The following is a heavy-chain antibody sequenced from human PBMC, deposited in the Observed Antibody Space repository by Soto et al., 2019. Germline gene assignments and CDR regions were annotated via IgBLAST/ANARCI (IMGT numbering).Heavy chain of an antibody. J-gene: IGHJ3*02. CDR1: GGSISSYY. CDR3: ARQVLTGRDAFDI. CDR2: IYYSGST. D-gene: IGHD3-9*01. Sequence: SETLSLTCTVSGGSISSYYWSWIRQPPGKGLEWIGYIYYSGSTNYNPSLKSRVTIPVDTSKNQFSLKLSSVTAADTAVYYCARQVLTGRDAFDIWGQGTMVTVSS. V-gene: IGHV4-59*08.